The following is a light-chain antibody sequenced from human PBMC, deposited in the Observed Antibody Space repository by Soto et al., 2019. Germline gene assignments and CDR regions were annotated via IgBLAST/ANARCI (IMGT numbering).Light chain of an antibody. CDR2: RND. V-gene: IGLV1-47*01. J-gene: IGLJ3*02. Sequence: QSVLTQPPSASGTPGQRVTIPCSGSSSNIGSKYVYWYQQLPGTAPKLLIYRNDQRPSGVPDRFSGSKSGTSASLAISGLRSEDEADYYCAAWDGSLSGWVFGGGTKLTVL. CDR1: SSNIGSKY. CDR3: AAWDGSLSGWV.